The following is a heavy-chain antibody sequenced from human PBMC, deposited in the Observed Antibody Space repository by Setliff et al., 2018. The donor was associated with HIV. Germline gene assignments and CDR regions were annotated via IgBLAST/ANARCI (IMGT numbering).Heavy chain of an antibody. J-gene: IGHJ6*02. CDR2: IYPGDPDT. CDR1: GYSFTSYW. Sequence: GESLKISCKGSGYSFTSYWIGWVRQMPGKGLEWVGIIYPGDPDTRYSPSFQGQVTISADQSISTAYLQCSSLKASDTAMYYCARLGGICSGGSCTALAYTMDVWGQGTTVTVSS. V-gene: IGHV5-51*01. D-gene: IGHD2-15*01. CDR3: ARLGGICSGGSCTALAYTMDV.